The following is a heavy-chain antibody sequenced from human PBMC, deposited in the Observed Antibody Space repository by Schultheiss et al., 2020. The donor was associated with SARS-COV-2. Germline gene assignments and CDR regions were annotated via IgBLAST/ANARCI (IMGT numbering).Heavy chain of an antibody. J-gene: IGHJ3*02. CDR1: GFTFSSYA. CDR3: ARDQGDDAFDI. Sequence: GGSLRLSCAASGFTFSSYAMNWVRQAPGMGLEWVSAISGSGGSAYFADSVKGRFTISRDNSKNTLYLQMNSLRAEDTAVYYCARDQGDDAFDIWGQGTTVTVSS. V-gene: IGHV3-23*01. CDR2: ISGSGGSA. D-gene: IGHD3-16*01.